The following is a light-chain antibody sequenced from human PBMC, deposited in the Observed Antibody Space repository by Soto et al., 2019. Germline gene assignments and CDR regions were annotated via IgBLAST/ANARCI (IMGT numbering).Light chain of an antibody. CDR1: QSVSSSY. V-gene: IGKV3-20*01. CDR2: GAS. CDR3: QQYGSSPPIT. J-gene: IGKJ3*01. Sequence: EIVLTQSPGPLSLSPGERATLSCRAIQSVSSSYLAWYQQKPGQAPRLLIYGASSRATGIPDRFSGSGSGTDFTLTISRLEPEDFAVYYCQQYGSSPPITFGPGTKVDIK.